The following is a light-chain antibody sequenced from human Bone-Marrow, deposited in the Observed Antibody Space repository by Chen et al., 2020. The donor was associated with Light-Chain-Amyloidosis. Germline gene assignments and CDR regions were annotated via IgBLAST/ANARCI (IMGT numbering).Light chain of an antibody. CDR3: QSYQGSSQGV. CDR2: EDD. J-gene: IGLJ3*02. CDR1: SGSIATNY. V-gene: IGLV6-57*01. Sequence: NFMLTQPHSVSESPGKTVIISCTRSSGSIATNYVQWYQQRPGSSPTTVIYEDDQRPSGVPDRFSGAIDRSSKAASLTISGLKTEDEADYYCQSYQGSSQGVFGGGTKLTVL.